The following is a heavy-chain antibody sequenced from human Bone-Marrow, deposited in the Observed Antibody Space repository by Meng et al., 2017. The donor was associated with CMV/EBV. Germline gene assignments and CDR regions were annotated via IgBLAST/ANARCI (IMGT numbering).Heavy chain of an antibody. CDR1: GFTFSNAW. J-gene: IGHJ6*02. V-gene: IGHV3-11*04. Sequence: GGSLRLSCAASGFTFSNAWMSWVRQAPGKGLEWVSHISSSGSTRYYADSVKGRFTISRDNAKNSLYLQMNSLRAEDTDVYYCARGAPAAIWDYYYYGMDVWGQGTTVTVSS. CDR3: ARGAPAAIWDYYYYGMDV. D-gene: IGHD2-2*01. CDR2: ISSSGSTR.